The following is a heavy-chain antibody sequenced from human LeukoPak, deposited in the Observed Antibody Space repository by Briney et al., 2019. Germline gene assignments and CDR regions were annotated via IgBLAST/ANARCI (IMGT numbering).Heavy chain of an antibody. CDR3: ARGSIAAAGSDNIDY. CDR1: GGSVSSYY. V-gene: IGHV4-59*02. D-gene: IGHD6-13*01. Sequence: SETLSLTCTVSGGSVSSYYWSWIRQPPGKGLEWIGYIHYSGSTSYNPSLKSRVTISVDTSKDQLSLKLSSVSAADTAVYYCARGSIAAAGSDNIDYWGQGTLVTVSS. J-gene: IGHJ4*02. CDR2: IHYSGST.